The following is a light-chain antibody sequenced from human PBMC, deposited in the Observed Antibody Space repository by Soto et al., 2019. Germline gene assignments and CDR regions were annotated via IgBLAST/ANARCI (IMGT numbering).Light chain of an antibody. Sequence: QSALTQPASVSGSAGQSITISCTGTSSDVGSYNLVSWYQQHPGKAPKLMIYEVSKRPSGVSNRFSGSKSGNTASLTISGLQAEDEADYYCCSYAGSSTFVLFGGGTQLTVL. CDR2: EVS. CDR1: SSDVGSYNL. J-gene: IGLJ2*01. V-gene: IGLV2-23*02. CDR3: CSYAGSSTFVL.